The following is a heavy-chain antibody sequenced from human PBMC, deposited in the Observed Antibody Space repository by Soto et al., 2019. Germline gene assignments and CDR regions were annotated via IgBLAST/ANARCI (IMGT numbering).Heavy chain of an antibody. CDR1: GGSISSGGYY. V-gene: IGHV4-31*03. J-gene: IGHJ4*02. Sequence: PSETLSLTCPVSGGSISSGGYYWSWIRQHPGKGLEWIGYIYYSGSTYYNPSLKSRVTISVDTSKNQFSLKLSSVTAADTAAYYCAREGYDSSGYYPYVDYWGQGTLVTVSS. D-gene: IGHD3-22*01. CDR2: IYYSGST. CDR3: AREGYDSSGYYPYVDY.